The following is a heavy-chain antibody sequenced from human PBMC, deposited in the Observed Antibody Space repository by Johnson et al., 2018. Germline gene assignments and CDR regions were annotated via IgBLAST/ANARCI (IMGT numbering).Heavy chain of an antibody. CDR2: IIPIFGTA. CDR1: GGTFSSYA. D-gene: IGHD4-23*01. CDR3: ARPDYGGNSDAFDI. V-gene: IGHV1-69*01. Sequence: QVQLVESGAEVKKPGSSXKVSCKASGGTFSSYAISWVRQAPGQGLEWMGGIIPIFGTANYAQKFQGRVTITADESTSTAYMELSSLRSEDPAVYYCARPDYGGNSDAFDIWGQGTMVTVSS. J-gene: IGHJ3*02.